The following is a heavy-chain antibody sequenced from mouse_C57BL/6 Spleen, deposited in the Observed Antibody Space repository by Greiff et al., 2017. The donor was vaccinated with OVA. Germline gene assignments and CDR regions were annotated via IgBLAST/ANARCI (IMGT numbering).Heavy chain of an antibody. CDR2: IYPRSGNT. Sequence: QVQLQQSGAELARPGASVTLSCKASGYTFTSYGISWVKQRTGQGLEWIGEIYPRSGNTYYNEKFKGKATLTADKSSSTAYMELRSLTSEDSAVYFCARNGDGYYAMDYWGQGTSVTVSS. V-gene: IGHV1-81*01. CDR1: GYTFTSYG. CDR3: ARNGDGYYAMDY. D-gene: IGHD2-3*01. J-gene: IGHJ4*01.